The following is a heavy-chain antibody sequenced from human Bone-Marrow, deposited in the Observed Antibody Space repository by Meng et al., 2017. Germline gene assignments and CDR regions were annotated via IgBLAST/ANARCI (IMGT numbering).Heavy chain of an antibody. V-gene: IGHV3-30*04. J-gene: IGHJ6*02. CDR2: TSYDGSNT. D-gene: IGHD2-2*01. CDR1: GFTFSSYA. Sequence: GESLKISCAASGFTFSSYAMHWVRQAPGKGLEWVAATSYDGSNTYYVDSVKGRFTISRDNSKNTLYLQMNSLRAEDTAVYYCARSGRYCSSTSCYYHYYGMDVWGQGTTVTVSS. CDR3: ARSGRYCSSTSCYYHYYGMDV.